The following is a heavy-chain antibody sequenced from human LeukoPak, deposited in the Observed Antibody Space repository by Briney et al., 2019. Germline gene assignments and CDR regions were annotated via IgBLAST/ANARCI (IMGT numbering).Heavy chain of an antibody. Sequence: SQTLSLTCAISGDSVSSNSAAWNWIRQSPSRGLESLGRTYYRCKWYNDYALSVKSRITINPDKYQNQFSLQLNSVTPEDTAVYYCARDRTIRSSSWGYYFDYWGQGTLVTVFS. CDR2: TYYRCKWYN. V-gene: IGHV6-1*01. CDR3: ARDRTIRSSSWGYYFDY. D-gene: IGHD6-13*01. J-gene: IGHJ4*02. CDR1: GDSVSSNSAA.